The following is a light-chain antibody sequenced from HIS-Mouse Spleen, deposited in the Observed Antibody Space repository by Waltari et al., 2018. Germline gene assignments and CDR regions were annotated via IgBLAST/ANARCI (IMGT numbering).Light chain of an antibody. CDR3: CSYAGSSTYWV. V-gene: IGLV2-23*01. Sequence: QSALTQPASVSGSPGPSITISCTGTSSDVGSSNLVSWYQQHPGKAPKLMIYEGSKRPSGVSNRFSGYKSGNTASLTISGLQAEDEADYYCCSYAGSSTYWVFGGGTKLTVL. CDR1: SSDVGSSNL. J-gene: IGLJ3*02. CDR2: EGS.